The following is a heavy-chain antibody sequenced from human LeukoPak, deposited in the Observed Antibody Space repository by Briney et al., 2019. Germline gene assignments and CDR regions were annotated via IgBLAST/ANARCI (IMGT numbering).Heavy chain of an antibody. CDR1: GLTFNNYV. J-gene: IGHJ4*02. CDR2: IGGGATT. Sequence: ESGVSLRLSCAASGLTFNNYVMSWVRQAAGKGREWVSAIGGGATTYYADYVKGRFTISRDNSKNTLYLQMNSMRSEDTAIYHCAKAGRLQSVAGWIDYWGQGTLVTVS. CDR3: AKAGRLQSVAGWIDY. D-gene: IGHD6-19*01. V-gene: IGHV3-23*01.